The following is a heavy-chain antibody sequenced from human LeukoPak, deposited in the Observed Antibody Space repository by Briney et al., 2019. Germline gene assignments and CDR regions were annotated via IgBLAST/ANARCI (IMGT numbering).Heavy chain of an antibody. V-gene: IGHV3-11*04. Sequence: GGSLRLSCAASGFTFSDYYMTWIRQAPGKGLEWVSYISSSGSPIFYGDSVKGRFTISRDNAKNSLYLQMNSLRADDTAVYYCARFAAGGSYYYYMDVWGKGTTVTVSS. D-gene: IGHD6-25*01. CDR3: ARFAAGGSYYYYMDV. CDR1: GFTFSDYY. CDR2: ISSSGSPI. J-gene: IGHJ6*03.